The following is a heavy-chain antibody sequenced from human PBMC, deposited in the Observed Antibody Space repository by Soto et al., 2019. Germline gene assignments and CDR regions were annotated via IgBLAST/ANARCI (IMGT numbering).Heavy chain of an antibody. D-gene: IGHD3-22*01. V-gene: IGHV3-11*06. CDR2: ISSGSSYI. Sequence: GGSLRLSCAASGFPFSDYYMSWIRQAPGKGLEWVSYISSGSSYIKYAASVNGRFTISRDNAKNSLFLHMNNVGDADTAVYYCARSLDYYETSPPGIWGQGTMVTV. CDR3: ARSLDYYETSPPGI. J-gene: IGHJ3*02. CDR1: GFPFSDYY.